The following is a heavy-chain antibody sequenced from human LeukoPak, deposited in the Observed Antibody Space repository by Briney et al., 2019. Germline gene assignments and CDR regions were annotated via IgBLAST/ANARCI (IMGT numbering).Heavy chain of an antibody. V-gene: IGHV3-23*01. CDR2: ISGSGGNT. CDR1: AFTFSSYG. Sequence: GGSLRLSCAASAFTFSSYGMSWVRQAPGKGLEWVSTISGSGGNTYYADSVKGRFTISRDNSSNTLYLQMNSLRAEDTAVYYCAKRRSSSGYLGAFEYWGQGTLVTVSS. J-gene: IGHJ4*02. CDR3: AKRRSSSGYLGAFEY. D-gene: IGHD3-22*01.